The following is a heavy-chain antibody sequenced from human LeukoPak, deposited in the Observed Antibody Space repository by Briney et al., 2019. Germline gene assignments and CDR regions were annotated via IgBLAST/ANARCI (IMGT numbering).Heavy chain of an antibody. Sequence: GGSLRLSCAASGFIFDDYGMSWVRQAPGKGLEWVSHITWNGATTAYADSVKGRFTISRDSAKNSLYLQMNSLRTEDTALYYCAKDMIVGATGHFDYWGQGTLVTVSS. CDR2: ITWNGATT. V-gene: IGHV3-20*04. CDR1: GFIFDDYG. D-gene: IGHD1-26*01. J-gene: IGHJ4*02. CDR3: AKDMIVGATGHFDY.